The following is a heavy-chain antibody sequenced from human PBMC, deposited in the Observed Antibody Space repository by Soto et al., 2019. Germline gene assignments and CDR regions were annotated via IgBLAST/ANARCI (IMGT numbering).Heavy chain of an antibody. CDR3: ARNDKSGLDY. V-gene: IGHV1-46*01. D-gene: IGHD1-1*01. Sequence: QVQLVQSGAEVKEPGASVKGSCKASGYSFTTYYMHLLRQAPGQGLEWMGMINPGGVSTRNAKKFQGRVTMTRDTSTSTVYMQLSSLRSEDTAVYYCARNDKSGLDYWGQGTLVTVSS. CDR1: GYSFTTYY. J-gene: IGHJ4*02. CDR2: INPGGVST.